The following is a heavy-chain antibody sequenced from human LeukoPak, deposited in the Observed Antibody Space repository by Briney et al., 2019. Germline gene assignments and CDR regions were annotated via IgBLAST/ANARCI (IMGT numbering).Heavy chain of an antibody. J-gene: IGHJ4*02. CDR2: ISTQNGDT. Sequence: GASVKVSCKASGYIFTSFGISWLRQAPGQGLEWMGWISTQNGDTNYAQKLQGGVTMTTDTSTTTAYMELRSLRSDDTAVYFCVRVGGPYCSSNTCHIDWGQGTLVTVSS. V-gene: IGHV1-18*01. CDR1: GYIFTSFG. D-gene: IGHD2-2*02. CDR3: VRVGGPYCSSNTCHID.